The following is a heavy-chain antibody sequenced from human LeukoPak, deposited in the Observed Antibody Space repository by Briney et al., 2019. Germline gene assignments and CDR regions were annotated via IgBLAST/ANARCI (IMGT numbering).Heavy chain of an antibody. D-gene: IGHD2-2*02. CDR2: IKQDGSEK. CDR3: ARDEGSPDYCSSTSCYSPGWFDP. Sequence: GGSLRLSCAASKFTFRSYWMHWVRQAPGKGLEWVANIKQDGSEKYYVDSVKGRFTISRDNAKNSLYLQMNSLRAEDTAVYYCARDEGSPDYCSSTSCYSPGWFDPWGQGTLVTVSS. V-gene: IGHV3-7*01. CDR1: KFTFRSYW. J-gene: IGHJ5*02.